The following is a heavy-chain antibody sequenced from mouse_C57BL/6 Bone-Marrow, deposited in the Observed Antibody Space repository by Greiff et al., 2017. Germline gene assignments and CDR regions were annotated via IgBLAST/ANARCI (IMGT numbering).Heavy chain of an antibody. CDR1: GFTFTDYY. Sequence: EVQGVESGGGLVQPGGSLSLSCAASGFTFTDYYMSWVRQPPGKALEWLGFIRNKANGYTTEYSASVKGRFTISRDNSQSILYLQMNALRAEDSATYYCSTGVAHWYFDVWGTGTTVTVSS. D-gene: IGHD1-1*01. V-gene: IGHV7-3*01. J-gene: IGHJ1*03. CDR2: IRNKANGYTT. CDR3: STGVAHWYFDV.